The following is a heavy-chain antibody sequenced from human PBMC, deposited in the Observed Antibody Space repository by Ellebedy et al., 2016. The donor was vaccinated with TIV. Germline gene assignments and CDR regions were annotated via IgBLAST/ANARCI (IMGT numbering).Heavy chain of an antibody. CDR3: ARGQVDYYDSSGSPHYGMDV. V-gene: IGHV4-34*01. D-gene: IGHD3-22*01. J-gene: IGHJ6*02. CDR2: INHSGST. Sequence: SETLSLXXAVHGGSFSGYYWSWIRQPPGKGLEWIGEINHSGSTNYNPSLKSRVTISVDTSKNQFSLKLSSVTAADTAVYYCARGQVDYYDSSGSPHYGMDVWGQGTTVTVSS. CDR1: GGSFSGYY.